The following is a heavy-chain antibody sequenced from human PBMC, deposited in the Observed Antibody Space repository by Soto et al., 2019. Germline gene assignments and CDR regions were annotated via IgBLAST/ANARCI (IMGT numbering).Heavy chain of an antibody. D-gene: IGHD3-3*01. Sequence: QVQLVQSGAEVKKPGASVKVSCKASGYTFTSYYMHWVRQAPGQGLEWMGIINPSGGSTSYAQKFQARVTMTRDTSTSTVYMELSSLRSEDTAVYYCARGRIFGVVITYYYYMDVWGKGTTVTVSS. CDR3: ARGRIFGVVITYYYYMDV. J-gene: IGHJ6*03. CDR1: GYTFTSYY. V-gene: IGHV1-46*03. CDR2: INPSGGST.